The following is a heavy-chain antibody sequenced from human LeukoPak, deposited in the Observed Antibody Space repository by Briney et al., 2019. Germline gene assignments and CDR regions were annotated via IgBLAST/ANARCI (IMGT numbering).Heavy chain of an antibody. D-gene: IGHD6-19*01. Sequence: GGSLRLSCAASGFTFDDYGMSWVRQAPGKGLEWVSGINWNGGSTGYADSVKGRFTISRDNAKNSLYLQMNSLRAEDTALYHCARVCSSVWLNAFDIWGQGTMVTVSS. CDR3: ARVCSSVWLNAFDI. J-gene: IGHJ3*02. V-gene: IGHV3-20*01. CDR1: GFTFDDYG. CDR2: INWNGGST.